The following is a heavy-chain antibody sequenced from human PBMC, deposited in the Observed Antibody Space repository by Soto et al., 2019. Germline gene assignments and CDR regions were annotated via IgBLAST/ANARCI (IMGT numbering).Heavy chain of an antibody. CDR2: IYYSGST. D-gene: IGHD3-10*01. V-gene: IGHV4-31*03. CDR1: GGSISGGGYY. CDR3: ARDADYGSGSLFYYYGMDV. J-gene: IGHJ6*02. Sequence: QVQLQESGPGLVKPSQTLSLTCTVSGGSISGGGYYWSWIRQHPGKGLEWIGYIYYSGSTYYNPSLKSRVTISVDTSKNQFSLKLSSVTAADTAVYYCARDADYGSGSLFYYYGMDVWGQGTTVTVSS.